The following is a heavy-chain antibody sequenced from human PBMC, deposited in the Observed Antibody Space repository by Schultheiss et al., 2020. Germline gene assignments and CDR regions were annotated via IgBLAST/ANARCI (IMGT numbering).Heavy chain of an antibody. J-gene: IGHJ4*02. CDR2: INPNSGGT. D-gene: IGHD6-19*01. CDR3: AKDEPAEQWLVHDVAPD. CDR1: GYTFTSYA. V-gene: IGHV1-2*02. Sequence: ASVKVSCKASGYTFTSYAMHWVRQAPGQGLEWMGWINPNSGGTNYAQKFQGRVTMTRDTSISTAYMELSRLRSDDTAVYYCAKDEPAEQWLVHDVAPDWGQGTLVTVSS.